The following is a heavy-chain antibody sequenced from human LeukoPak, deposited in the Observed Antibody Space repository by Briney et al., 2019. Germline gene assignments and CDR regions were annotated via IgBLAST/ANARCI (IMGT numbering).Heavy chain of an antibody. CDR3: ARLPDLYCSSTSCYENFDY. J-gene: IGHJ4*02. CDR1: GFTFSSYE. Sequence: GGSLRLSCAASGFTFSSYEMNWVRQAPGKGLEWVSYISSSGSTIYYADSVKGRFTISRDNAKNSLYLQMNSLRVEDTAVYYCARLPDLYCSSTSCYENFDYWGQGTLVTVSS. V-gene: IGHV3-48*03. CDR2: ISSSGSTI. D-gene: IGHD2-2*01.